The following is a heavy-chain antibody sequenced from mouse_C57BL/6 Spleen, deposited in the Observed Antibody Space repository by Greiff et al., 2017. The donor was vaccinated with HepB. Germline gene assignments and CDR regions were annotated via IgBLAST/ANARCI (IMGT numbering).Heavy chain of an antibody. CDR1: GYAFSSYW. D-gene: IGHD1-1*01. CDR3: VITTVASYAMDY. Sequence: QVQLQQSGAELVKPGASVKISCKASGYAFSSYWMNWVKQRPGKGLEWIGQIYPGDGDTNYNGKFKGKATLTADKSSSTAYMQLSSLTSEDSAVYFCVITTVASYAMDYWGQGTSVTVSS. J-gene: IGHJ4*01. CDR2: IYPGDGDT. V-gene: IGHV1-80*01.